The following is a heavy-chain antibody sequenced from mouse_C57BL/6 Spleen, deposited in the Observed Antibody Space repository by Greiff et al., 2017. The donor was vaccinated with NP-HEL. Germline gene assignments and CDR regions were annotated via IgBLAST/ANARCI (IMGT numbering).Heavy chain of an antibody. CDR1: GFTFSDYY. Sequence: EVKVVESEGGLVQPGSSMKLSCTASGFTFSDYYMAWVRQVPEKGLEWVANINYDGSSTYYLDSLKSRFIISRDNAKNILYLQMSSLKSEDTATYYCARRLYDYFDYWGQGTTLTVSS. CDR3: ARRLYDYFDY. J-gene: IGHJ2*01. D-gene: IGHD2-3*01. CDR2: INYDGSST. V-gene: IGHV5-16*02.